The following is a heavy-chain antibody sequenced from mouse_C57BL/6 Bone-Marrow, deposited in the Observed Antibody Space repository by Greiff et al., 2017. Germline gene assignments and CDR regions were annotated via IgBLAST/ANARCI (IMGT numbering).Heavy chain of an antibody. J-gene: IGHJ3*01. CDR2: INSDGGST. V-gene: IGHV5-2*01. D-gene: IGHD4-1*01. Sequence: VQLQQSGGGLVQPGESLKLSCESNEYEFPSHDMSWVRQTPEKRLELVAAINSDGGSTYYPDTMERRFIISRDNTKKTLYLQMSSLRSEDAALYYCARRELGQAWFAYWGQGTLVTVSA. CDR1: EYEFPSHD. CDR3: ARRELGQAWFAY.